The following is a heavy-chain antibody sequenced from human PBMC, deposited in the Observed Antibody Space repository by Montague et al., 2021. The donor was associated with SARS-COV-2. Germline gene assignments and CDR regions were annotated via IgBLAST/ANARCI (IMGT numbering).Heavy chain of an antibody. J-gene: IGHJ4*02. D-gene: IGHD3-3*01. Sequence: SLRLSCAASGFTFSNYAMSWVRQAPGKGLEWVSAISGSGGSTYYADPVKGRFTISRDNSKNTLYLQMNSLRAEDTAVYYCAKDPHYDFWSGYYLDYWGQGTLVTVSS. CDR1: GFTFSNYA. CDR3: AKDPHYDFWSGYYLDY. CDR2: ISGSGGST. V-gene: IGHV3-23*01.